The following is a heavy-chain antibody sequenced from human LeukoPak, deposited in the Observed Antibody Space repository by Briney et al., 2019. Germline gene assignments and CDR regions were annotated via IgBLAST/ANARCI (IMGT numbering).Heavy chain of an antibody. CDR1: GYTFTGYY. J-gene: IGHJ4*02. V-gene: IGHV1-2*02. Sequence: GASVKVSCKASGYTFTGYYMHWVRQAPGQGLEWMGWINPNSGGTNYAQKFQGGVTMTRDTSISTAYMELSRLRSDDTAVYYCARGSMIVMLTWRPPFEYWGQGTLVTVSS. CDR2: INPNSGGT. D-gene: IGHD3-22*01. CDR3: ARGSMIVMLTWRPPFEY.